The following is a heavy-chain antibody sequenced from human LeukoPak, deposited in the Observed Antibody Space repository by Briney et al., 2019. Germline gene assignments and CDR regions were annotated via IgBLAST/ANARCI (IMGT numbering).Heavy chain of an antibody. CDR2: TYYRSKWYN. CDR1: GDXVSSNSAA. D-gene: IGHD6-19*01. J-gene: IGHJ4*02. V-gene: IGHV6-1*01. CDR3: ARALGYSSGWLPPNFDY. Sequence: SQTLSLTCAISGDXVSSNSAAWNWIRQSPSRGLEWLGRTYYRSKWYNDYAVSVKSRITINPDTSKNQFSLQLNSVTPEDTAVYYCARALGYSSGWLPPNFDYWGQGTLVTVSS.